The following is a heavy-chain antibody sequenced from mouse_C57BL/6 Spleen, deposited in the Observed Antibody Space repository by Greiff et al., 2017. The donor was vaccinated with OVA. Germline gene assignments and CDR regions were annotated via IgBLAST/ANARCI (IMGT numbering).Heavy chain of an antibody. D-gene: IGHD4-1*01. J-gene: IGHJ4*01. Sequence: QVQLKESGAELVRPGASVTLSCKASGYTFTDYEMHWVKQTPVHGLEWIGAIDPETGGTAYNQKFKGKAILTADKSSSTAYMELRSLTSEDSAVYYCAPTSGTGGYYYAMDYWGQGTSVTVSS. CDR2: IDPETGGT. CDR3: APTSGTGGYYYAMDY. CDR1: GYTFTDYE. V-gene: IGHV1-15*01.